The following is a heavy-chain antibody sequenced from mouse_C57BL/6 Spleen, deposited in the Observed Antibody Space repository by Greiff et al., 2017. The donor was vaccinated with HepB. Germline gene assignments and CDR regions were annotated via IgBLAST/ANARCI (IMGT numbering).Heavy chain of an antibody. CDR1: GYTFTDYY. Sequence: EVQLQQSGPVLVKPGASVKMSCKASGYTFTDYYMNWVKQSHGKSLEWIGVINPYNGGTSYNQKFKGKATLTVDKSSSTAYMELNSLTSEDSAVYYWARSYYDYDGFAYWGQGTLVTVSA. V-gene: IGHV1-19*01. D-gene: IGHD2-4*01. CDR2: INPYNGGT. CDR3: ARSYYDYDGFAY. J-gene: IGHJ3*01.